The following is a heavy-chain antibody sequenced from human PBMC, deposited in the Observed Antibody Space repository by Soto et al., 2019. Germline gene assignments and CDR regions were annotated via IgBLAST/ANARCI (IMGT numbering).Heavy chain of an antibody. CDR3: ARGVPAAKRPYYFDY. CDR1: GFTFSSYS. D-gene: IGHD2-2*01. Sequence: GGSLRLSCAASGFTFSSYSMNWVRQAPGKGLEWVSYISSSSSTIYYADSVKGRFTISRDNAKNSLYLQMNSLRDEDTAVYYCARGVPAAKRPYYFDYWGQGTLVTVSS. CDR2: ISSSSSTI. V-gene: IGHV3-48*02. J-gene: IGHJ4*02.